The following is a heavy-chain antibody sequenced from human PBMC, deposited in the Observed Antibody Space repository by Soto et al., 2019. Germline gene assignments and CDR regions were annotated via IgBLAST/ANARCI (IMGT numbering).Heavy chain of an antibody. J-gene: IGHJ4*02. Sequence: EVPLLESGGGLVQPGGSLRLSCAASGFTFSSYAMSWVRQAPGKGLEWVSAISGSGGSTYYADSVKGRFTISRDNSKNTLYLQMNSLRAEDTAVYYCAKDPGGYSGYDSDYWGQGTLVTVSS. D-gene: IGHD5-12*01. CDR3: AKDPGGYSGYDSDY. V-gene: IGHV3-23*01. CDR1: GFTFSSYA. CDR2: ISGSGGST.